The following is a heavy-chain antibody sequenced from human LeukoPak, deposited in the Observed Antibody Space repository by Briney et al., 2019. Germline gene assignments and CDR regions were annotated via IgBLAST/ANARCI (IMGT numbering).Heavy chain of an antibody. J-gene: IGHJ4*02. Sequence: ASVKVSCKASGYTFTGYYMHWVRQAPGQGLEWMGRVNPNSGGTNYAQKFQGRVTMTRVTSISTAYMELSRLRSDDTAVYYCARVSGSSWGGDFDYWGQGTLVTVSS. V-gene: IGHV1-2*06. CDR3: ARVSGSSWGGDFDY. CDR2: VNPNSGGT. CDR1: GYTFTGYY. D-gene: IGHD6-13*01.